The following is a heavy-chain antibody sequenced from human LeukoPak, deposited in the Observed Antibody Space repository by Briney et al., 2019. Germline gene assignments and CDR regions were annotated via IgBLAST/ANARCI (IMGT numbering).Heavy chain of an antibody. Sequence: GGSLRVSCAASGFTFSSYWMSWVRQAPGKGLEWVANIKQDGSEKYYVDSVKGRFTISRDNAKNSLYLQMNSLRAEDTAVYYCARDRPIKSIAARPPTAPDYWGQGTLVTVSS. CDR2: IKQDGSEK. V-gene: IGHV3-7*01. CDR1: GFTFSSYW. D-gene: IGHD6-6*01. J-gene: IGHJ4*02. CDR3: ARDRPIKSIAARPPTAPDY.